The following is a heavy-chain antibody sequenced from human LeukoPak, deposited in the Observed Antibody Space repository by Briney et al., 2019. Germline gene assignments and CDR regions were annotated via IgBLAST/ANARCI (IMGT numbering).Heavy chain of an antibody. Sequence: GGSLRLSCAASGFTFSSYAMSWVRQAPGKGLEWVSAISGSGGSTYYADSVKGRFTISRDNSKNTLYLQMNSLRAEDTAVYYCARSGWYFQSTYNWFDPWGQGTLVTVSS. CDR2: ISGSGGST. CDR3: ARSGWYFQSTYNWFDP. V-gene: IGHV3-23*01. D-gene: IGHD6-19*01. J-gene: IGHJ5*02. CDR1: GFTFSSYA.